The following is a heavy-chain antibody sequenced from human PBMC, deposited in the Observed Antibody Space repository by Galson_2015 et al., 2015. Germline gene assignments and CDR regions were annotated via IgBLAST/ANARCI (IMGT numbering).Heavy chain of an antibody. CDR1: GGSFSGYY. J-gene: IGHJ5*02. D-gene: IGHD2-2*01. Sequence: ETLSLTCAVYGGSFSGYYWSWIRQPPGKGLEWIGEINHSGSTNYNPSLKSRVTISVDTSKNQFSLKLSPVTAADTAVYYCAPTRREVPAAGGGWFDPWGQGTLSPSPQ. CDR3: APTRREVPAAGGGWFDP. CDR2: INHSGST. V-gene: IGHV4-34*01.